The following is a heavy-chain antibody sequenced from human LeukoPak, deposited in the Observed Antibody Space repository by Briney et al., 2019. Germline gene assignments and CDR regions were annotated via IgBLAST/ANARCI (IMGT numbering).Heavy chain of an antibody. V-gene: IGHV4-34*01. Sequence: SETLSLTCAVYGGSFSGYYWSWIRQPPGKGLEWIGEINHSGSTNYNPSLKSRVTISVDTSKNQFSLKLSSVTAADTAVHYCARVSGSYYHNYMDVWGKGTTVTVSS. D-gene: IGHD1-26*01. CDR2: INHSGST. J-gene: IGHJ6*03. CDR1: GGSFSGYY. CDR3: ARVSGSYYHNYMDV.